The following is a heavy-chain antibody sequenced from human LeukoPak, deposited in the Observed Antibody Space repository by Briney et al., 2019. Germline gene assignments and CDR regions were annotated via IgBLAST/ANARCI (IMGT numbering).Heavy chain of an antibody. V-gene: IGHV3-64D*09. CDR2: IGTDGGGT. D-gene: IGHD6-25*01. CDR1: GFTFSNYA. J-gene: IGHJ3*02. CDR3: VKAIPAAWGAFDI. Sequence: TGGSLRLSCSASGFTFSNYAIHWVRQAPGKGLEYVSAIGTDGGGTYYADSVKGRFTISRDNSKNTLYLQMSSLRAEDTAVYYCVKAIPAAWGAFDIWGQGTMVIVSS.